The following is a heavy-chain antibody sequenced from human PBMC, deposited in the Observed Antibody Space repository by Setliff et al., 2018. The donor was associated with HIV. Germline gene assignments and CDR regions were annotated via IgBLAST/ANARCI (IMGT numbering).Heavy chain of an antibody. CDR2: INHSGST. CDR3: ARQGAVTGHSFDS. J-gene: IGHJ4*02. Sequence: SETLSLTCAVYGGLFSGYHWSWIRQPPGKGLEWIGEINHSGSTNYNPSLKSRITISADTSKNHFSLRLTSVTAADTAVYYCARQGAVTGHSFDSWGPGALVTVST. V-gene: IGHV4-34*01. CDR1: GGLFSGYH. D-gene: IGHD6-19*01.